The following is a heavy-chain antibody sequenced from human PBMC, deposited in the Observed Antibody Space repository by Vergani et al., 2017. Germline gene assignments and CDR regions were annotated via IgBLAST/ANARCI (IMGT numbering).Heavy chain of an antibody. CDR2: IYTRGST. V-gene: IGHV4-4*07. CDR1: GGSISSYY. J-gene: IGHJ6*03. Sequence: QVQLQESGPGLMKPSETLSLTCTVSGGSISSYYWSWIRQPAGKGLEWIGRIYTRGSTNYNPSLKSRVTMSVDTSKNQFSLKLSSVTAADTAVYYCAKGLRNIVVVPAAISFQTYTEYYYDYMDVWGKGTTVTVSS. D-gene: IGHD2-2*01. CDR3: AKGLRNIVVVPAAISFQTYTEYYYDYMDV.